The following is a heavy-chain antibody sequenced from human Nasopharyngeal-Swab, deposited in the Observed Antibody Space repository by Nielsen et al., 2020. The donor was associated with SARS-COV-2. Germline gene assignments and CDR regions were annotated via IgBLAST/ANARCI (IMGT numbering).Heavy chain of an antibody. D-gene: IGHD3-10*01. Sequence: GEPLKISCAASGFTFSSYWMNWVRQAPGKGLEWVSYISSSGSTIYYADSVKGRFTISRDNAKNSLYLQMNSLRAEDTAVYYCARVFDYYAPFDIRGQGTMVTVSS. CDR2: ISSSGSTI. V-gene: IGHV3-48*04. CDR3: ARVFDYYAPFDI. J-gene: IGHJ3*02. CDR1: GFTFSSYW.